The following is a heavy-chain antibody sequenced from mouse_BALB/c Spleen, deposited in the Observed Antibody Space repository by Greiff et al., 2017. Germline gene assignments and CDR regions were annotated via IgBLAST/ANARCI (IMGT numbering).Heavy chain of an antibody. CDR2: IWGGGST. V-gene: IGHV2-6-4*01. Sequence: VKLVESGPGLVAPSQSLSITCTVSGFSLSRYSVHWVRQPPGKGLEWLGMIWGGGSTDYNSALKSRLSISKDNSKSQVFLKMNSLQTDDTAMYYCPRNGYDGQDFDYWGQGTTLTVSS. CDR3: PRNGYDGQDFDY. D-gene: IGHD2-2*01. CDR1: GFSLSRYS. J-gene: IGHJ2*01.